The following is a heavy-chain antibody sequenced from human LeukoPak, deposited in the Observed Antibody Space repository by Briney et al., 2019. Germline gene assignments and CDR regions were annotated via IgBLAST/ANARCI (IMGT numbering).Heavy chain of an antibody. CDR1: GGSFSGYY. V-gene: IGHV4-34*01. CDR2: INHSGST. CDR3: ARGAGLYYYDSSGYSLLYYYYYGMDV. J-gene: IGHJ6*02. Sequence: PSETLSLTCAVYGGSFSGYYWSWIRQPPGKGLEWIGEINHSGSTNYNPSLKSRVTISVDTSKNQFSLKLSSVTAADTAVYYCARGAGLYYYDSSGYSLLYYYYYGMDVWGQGTTVTVSS. D-gene: IGHD3-22*01.